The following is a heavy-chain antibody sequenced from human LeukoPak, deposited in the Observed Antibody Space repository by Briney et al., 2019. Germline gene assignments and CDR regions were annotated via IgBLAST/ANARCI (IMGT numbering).Heavy chain of an antibody. D-gene: IGHD2-2*01. J-gene: IGHJ5*02. CDR1: GDIVSSNSVT. V-gene: IGHV6-1*01. CDR2: TYYRSTWYN. CDR3: ARRLTQYDCFDP. Sequence: SQTLSLTCAISGDIVSSNSVTWNWIRQSPSRGLEWLGRTYYRSTWYNDYAVSVRGRITVNPNTSKNQFSLHLNSVTPEDTAVYYCARRLTQYDCFDPWGQGILVTVSS.